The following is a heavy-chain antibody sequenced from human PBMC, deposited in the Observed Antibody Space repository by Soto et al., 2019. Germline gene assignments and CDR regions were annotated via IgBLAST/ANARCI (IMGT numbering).Heavy chain of an antibody. J-gene: IGHJ3*02. CDR1: RGTFSSYA. CDR2: IIPIFGTA. Sequence: ASVKVSCKASRGTFSSYAISWVRQAPGQGLEWMGGIIPIFGTANYAQKFQGRVTITADESTSTAYMELSSLRSEDTAVYYCARESGSYPDAFDIWGQGTMVTVSS. V-gene: IGHV1-69*13. D-gene: IGHD1-26*01. CDR3: ARESGSYPDAFDI.